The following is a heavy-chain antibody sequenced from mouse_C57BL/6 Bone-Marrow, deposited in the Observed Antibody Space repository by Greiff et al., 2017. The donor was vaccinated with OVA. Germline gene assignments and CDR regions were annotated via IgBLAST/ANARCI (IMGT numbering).Heavy chain of an antibody. Sequence: VQGVESGAELARPGASVKLSCKASGYTFTSYGISWVKQRTGQGLEWIGEIYPRSGNTSYNEKFKGKATLTADKSSSTAYMELRSLTSEDSAVYFCARSGGSYYYAMDYWGQGTSVTVSS. CDR1: GYTFTSYG. V-gene: IGHV1-81*01. CDR3: ARSGGSYYYAMDY. D-gene: IGHD1-1*01. CDR2: IYPRSGNT. J-gene: IGHJ4*01.